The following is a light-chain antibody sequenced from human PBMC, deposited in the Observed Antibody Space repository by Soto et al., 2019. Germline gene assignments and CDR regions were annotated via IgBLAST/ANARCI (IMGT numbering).Light chain of an antibody. Sequence: DIQMTQSPSTLSASVGDRVTITCRASQSISSWLAWYQQKPGKAPKLLIYEASSLESGVPSRFSGSRSGTEFTLTISSLQPDVFATYYCQQYNGYSPRTFGQGTKVEI. CDR1: QSISSW. CDR3: QQYNGYSPRT. V-gene: IGKV1-5*03. CDR2: EAS. J-gene: IGKJ1*01.